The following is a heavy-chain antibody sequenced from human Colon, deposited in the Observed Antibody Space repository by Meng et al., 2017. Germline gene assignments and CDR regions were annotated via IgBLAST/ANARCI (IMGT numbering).Heavy chain of an antibody. Sequence: QVQLVQPGAEVKKPGASVKVSCQASGYIFTAYYIHWIRQAPGQGLEWMGMISCSGGSTSYPHKFQGRVTMTSDTSTSTVYMELSSLRSDDTAVYFCARAGSSTSPPRDYWGQGTLVTVSS. J-gene: IGHJ4*02. CDR1: GYIFTAYY. D-gene: IGHD3-10*01. CDR3: ARAGSSTSPPRDY. V-gene: IGHV1-46*01. CDR2: ISCSGGST.